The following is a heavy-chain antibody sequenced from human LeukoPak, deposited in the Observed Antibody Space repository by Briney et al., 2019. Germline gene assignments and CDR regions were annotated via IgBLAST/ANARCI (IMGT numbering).Heavy chain of an antibody. CDR3: ASRLGYCSGGSCYHPFDY. J-gene: IGHJ4*02. V-gene: IGHV4-4*02. Sequence: SGTLSLTCAVSGGSISSSNWWSWVRQPPGKGLEWIGEIYHSGSTNYNPPLKSRVTISVDKSKNQFSLKLSSVTAADTAVYYCASRLGYCSGGSCYHPFDYWGQGTLVTVSS. CDR1: GGSISSSNW. D-gene: IGHD2-15*01. CDR2: IYHSGST.